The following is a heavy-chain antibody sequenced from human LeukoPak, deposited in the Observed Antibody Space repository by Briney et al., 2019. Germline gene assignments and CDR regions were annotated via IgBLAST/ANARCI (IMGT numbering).Heavy chain of an antibody. D-gene: IGHD5-18*01. CDR1: GFTFSSYG. J-gene: IGHJ4*02. CDR3: ARGSDTAVATGTFDY. CDR2: ISYDGSNK. V-gene: IGHV3-30*03. Sequence: GGSLRLSCAASGFTFSSYGMHWVRQAPGKGLEWVAVISYDGSNKYYADSVKGRFTISRDNSKNTLYLEMNNLRAEDTAVYYCARGSDTAVATGTFDYWGQGTLVTVSS.